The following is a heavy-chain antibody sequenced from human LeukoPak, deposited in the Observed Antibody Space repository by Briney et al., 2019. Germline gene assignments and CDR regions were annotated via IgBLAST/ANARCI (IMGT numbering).Heavy chain of an antibody. J-gene: IGHJ5*02. CDR1: GGSFSGYY. D-gene: IGHD3/OR15-3a*01. V-gene: IGHV4-34*01. Sequence: SETLSLTCSVYGGSFSGYYWSWIRQPPGKGLEWIGEINHSGSTNYNPSLKSRVTISVDTSKNQFSLKLGSVTAADTAVYYCARGRPWTDPWGQGTLVTVSS. CDR3: ARGRPWTDP. CDR2: INHSGST.